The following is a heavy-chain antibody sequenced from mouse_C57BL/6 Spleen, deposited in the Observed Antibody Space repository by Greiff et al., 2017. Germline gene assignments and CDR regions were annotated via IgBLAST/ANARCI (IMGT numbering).Heavy chain of an antibody. CDR3: ARGDYYGPYYAMDY. CDR2: IYPGDGDT. V-gene: IGHV1-80*01. CDR1: GYAFSSYW. Sequence: VQLQQSGASVKISCKASGYAFSSYWMNWVKQRPGKGLEWLGQIYPGDGDTNYNGKFKGKATLTADQSSSTAYMQLSSLTSEDSAVYFCARGDYYGPYYAMDYWGQGTSVTVSS. D-gene: IGHD1-1*01. J-gene: IGHJ4*01.